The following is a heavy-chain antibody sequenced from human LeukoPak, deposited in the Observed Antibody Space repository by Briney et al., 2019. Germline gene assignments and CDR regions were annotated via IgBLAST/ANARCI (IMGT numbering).Heavy chain of an antibody. CDR1: VFTFSDYY. Sequence: GGSLRLSCAASVFTFSDYYMSWIRQAPGKGLEWVSYISSSGSTIYYADSVKGRFTISRDNAKNSLHLQMNSPRAEDTAVYYCARDRIAAAAGWFDPWGQGTLVTVSS. CDR2: ISSSGSTI. CDR3: ARDRIAAAAGWFDP. V-gene: IGHV3-11*01. D-gene: IGHD6-13*01. J-gene: IGHJ5*02.